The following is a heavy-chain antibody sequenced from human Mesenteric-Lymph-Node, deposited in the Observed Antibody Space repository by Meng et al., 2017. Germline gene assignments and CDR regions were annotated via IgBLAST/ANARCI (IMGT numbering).Heavy chain of an antibody. J-gene: IGHJ5*02. CDR2: INPIFGSR. D-gene: IGHD4-23*01. V-gene: IGHV1-69*05. Sequence: SVKVSCKASGGTFTYYAITWVRQAPGQGLEWMGGINPIFGSRKYAQKFQGRVTVTTDESTSTAYMELSSLTSEDTAVYFCAREGLYDGNSLNWFDPWGQGTLVTVSS. CDR1: GGTFTYYA. CDR3: AREGLYDGNSLNWFDP.